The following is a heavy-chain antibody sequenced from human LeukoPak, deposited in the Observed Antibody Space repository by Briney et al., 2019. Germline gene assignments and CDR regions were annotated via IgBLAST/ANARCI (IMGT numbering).Heavy chain of an antibody. CDR2: ISSSGSTV. D-gene: IGHD5/OR15-5a*01. Sequence: GGSLRLSCAASGFTFSSYEMNWVRQAPGKGLEWVSYISSSGSTVYYADSLKGRFTISRDNAKNSLHLQMNSLRAEDTAVYYCASSTITFHSFDYWGQGTLVTVSS. CDR3: ASSTITFHSFDY. V-gene: IGHV3-48*03. CDR1: GFTFSSYE. J-gene: IGHJ4*02.